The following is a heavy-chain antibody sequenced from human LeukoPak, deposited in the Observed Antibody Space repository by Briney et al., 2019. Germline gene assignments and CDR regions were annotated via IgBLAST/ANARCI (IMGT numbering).Heavy chain of an antibody. V-gene: IGHV1-18*01. CDR2: ITAYNGNT. CDR1: GYTFSSYV. CDR3: ATDSSGQTGVTTPYY. J-gene: IGHJ6*02. Sequence: ASVKVSCKASGYTFSSYVITWVRQAPGQGLEWMGWITAYNGNTNYAQKLQGRVTMTADTSTSTAYMELRTLRSDDTAVYYCATDSSGQTGVTTPYYCGQGTTVTVSS. D-gene: IGHD4-17*01.